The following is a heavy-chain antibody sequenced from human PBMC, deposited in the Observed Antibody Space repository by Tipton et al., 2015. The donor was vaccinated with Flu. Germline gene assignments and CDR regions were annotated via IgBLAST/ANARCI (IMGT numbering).Heavy chain of an antibody. J-gene: IGHJ6*02. CDR1: GGSISSYY. Sequence: LRLSCTVSGGSISSYYWSWIRQPAGKGLEWIGRIYTSGSTNYNPSLKSRVTMSVDTSKNQFSLKLSSVTAADTAVYYCARDTTIFGVVITNYYYYGMDVWGQGTTVTVSS. V-gene: IGHV4-4*07. D-gene: IGHD3-3*01. CDR3: ARDTTIFGVVITNYYYYGMDV. CDR2: IYTSGST.